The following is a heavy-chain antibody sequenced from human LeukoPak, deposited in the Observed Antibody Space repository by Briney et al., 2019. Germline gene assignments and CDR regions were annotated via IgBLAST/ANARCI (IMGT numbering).Heavy chain of an antibody. Sequence: SETLSLTCTVSGGSISSYYWSWIRQPPGKGLEWIGYIYYSGSTYYNPSLKSRVTISVDTSKNQFSLKLSSVTAADTAVYYCARVSQAKYYDFWSGYYNWGQGTLVTVSS. CDR1: GGSISSYY. V-gene: IGHV4-59*12. CDR2: IYYSGST. D-gene: IGHD3-3*01. J-gene: IGHJ4*02. CDR3: ARVSQAKYYDFWSGYYN.